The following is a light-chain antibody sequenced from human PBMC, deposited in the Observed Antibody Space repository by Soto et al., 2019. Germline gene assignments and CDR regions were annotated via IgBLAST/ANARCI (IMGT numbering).Light chain of an antibody. V-gene: IGLV2-14*01. CDR2: EVS. J-gene: IGLJ3*02. Sequence: QSALTQPASVSGSPGQSITISCTGTSSDVGGYNYASWYQQHPGKDPKLMIYEVSNRPSGVSNRFSGSKSGNTASLTISGLQAEDEADYYCSSYTSSSTLGVFGGGTKLTVL. CDR1: SSDVGGYNY. CDR3: SSYTSSSTLGV.